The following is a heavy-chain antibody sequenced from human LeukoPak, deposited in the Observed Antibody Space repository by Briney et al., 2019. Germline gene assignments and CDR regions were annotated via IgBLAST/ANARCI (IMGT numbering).Heavy chain of an antibody. V-gene: IGHV3-53*01. Sequence: GGSLRLSCAASGFTVSNNYMSWVRRAAGKGLEWVALIYSGGSTYYADSVKGRFTISRDNSKNTPHLQMNSLRAEDTAVYYCVRNSGELGAWGQGTLVTVSS. J-gene: IGHJ5*02. CDR2: IYSGGST. CDR1: GFTVSNNY. CDR3: VRNSGELGA. D-gene: IGHD2-21*01.